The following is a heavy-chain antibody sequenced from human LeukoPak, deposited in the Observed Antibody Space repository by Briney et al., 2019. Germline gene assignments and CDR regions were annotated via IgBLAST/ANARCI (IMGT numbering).Heavy chain of an antibody. CDR3: VKDVSGSYSFDC. D-gene: IGHD1-26*01. Sequence: PGGSLKLPCSASGFTFSRYIVHWVRQAPGKGLEYVSAISSNGGSTYYADSVKGRFTISRDNSKNTLYPQMSSLRAEDTAVYYCVKDVSGSYSFDCWGQGTLVTVPS. CDR1: GFTFSRYI. V-gene: IGHV3-64D*06. J-gene: IGHJ4*02. CDR2: ISSNGGST.